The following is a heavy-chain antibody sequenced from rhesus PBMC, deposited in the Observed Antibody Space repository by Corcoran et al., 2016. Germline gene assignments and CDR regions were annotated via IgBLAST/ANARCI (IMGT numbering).Heavy chain of an antibody. CDR3: ARASSGWSDDAFDF. CDR2: IIPLVGIT. D-gene: IGHD6S26*01. V-gene: IGHV1-198*02. J-gene: IGHJ3*01. Sequence: QVQLVQSGAEVKKPEASVKVSCKASGFTFGSYAINWVRHAPGQGLAWMGVIIPLVGITNYAEKLQCRVTITAETSTSTAYMELSSLRSEDTAVYYCARASSGWSDDAFDFWGQGLRVTVSS. CDR1: GFTFGSYA.